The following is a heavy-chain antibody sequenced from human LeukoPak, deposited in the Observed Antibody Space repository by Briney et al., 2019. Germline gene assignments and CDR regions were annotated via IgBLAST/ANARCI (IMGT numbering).Heavy chain of an antibody. CDR2: IYYSGST. CDR1: GGSISSYY. D-gene: IGHD6-19*01. J-gene: IGHJ4*02. V-gene: IGHV4-59*08. CDR3: ARRVAAPQSSYFDY. Sequence: PSETLSLTCTVSGGSISSYYWSWIRQPPGKGLEWIGYIYYSGSTNYNPSLKSRVTISVDTSKNQFSLKLSSVTAADTAVYYCARRVAAPQSSYFDYWGQGTLVTVSS.